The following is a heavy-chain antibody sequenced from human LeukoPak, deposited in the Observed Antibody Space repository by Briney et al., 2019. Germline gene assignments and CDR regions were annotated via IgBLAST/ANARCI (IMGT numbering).Heavy chain of an antibody. J-gene: IGHJ6*03. D-gene: IGHD5-18*01. CDR1: GFTVSSNY. CDR2: IYSGGST. V-gene: IGHV3-66*02. Sequence: GGSLRLSCAASGFTVSSNYMSWVRQAPGKGLEWVSGIYSGGSTYYADSVKGRFTISRDNSKNTLYLQMNSLRAEDTAVYYCACGYSYTNMDVWGKGTTVTVSS. CDR3: ACGYSYTNMDV.